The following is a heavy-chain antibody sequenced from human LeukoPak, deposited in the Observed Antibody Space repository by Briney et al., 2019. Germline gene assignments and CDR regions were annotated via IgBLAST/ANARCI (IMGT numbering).Heavy chain of an antibody. CDR3: AREDCGDTGYAGGC. D-gene: IGHD2-21*01. J-gene: IGHJ4*01. CDR1: GYSPSMYA. Sequence: ASVKVSCVHSGYSPSMYAVLWVPQAPERRPEWMGWINAGKGDTKYTQTLQDRVTFTRDTSANTAYMDLSRVRSEDTDLDYYAREDCGDTGYAGGCWGHGTLVTVSS. V-gene: IGHV1-3*01. CDR2: INAGKGDT.